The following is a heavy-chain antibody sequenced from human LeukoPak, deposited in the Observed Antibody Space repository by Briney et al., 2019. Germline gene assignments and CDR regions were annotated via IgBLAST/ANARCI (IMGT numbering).Heavy chain of an antibody. J-gene: IGHJ4*02. V-gene: IGHV1-69*05. Sequence: ASVKVSCKASGGTFSSYAISWVRQAPGQGLEWMGGIIPIFGTANYAQKLQGRVTMTTDTSTSTAYMELRSLRSDDTAVYYCARVEIQVAGTYDFDYWGQGTLVTVSS. CDR2: IIPIFGTA. CDR3: ARVEIQVAGTYDFDY. CDR1: GGTFSSYA. D-gene: IGHD6-19*01.